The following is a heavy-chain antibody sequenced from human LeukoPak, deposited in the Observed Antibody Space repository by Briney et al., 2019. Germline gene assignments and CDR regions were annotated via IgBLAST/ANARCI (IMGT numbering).Heavy chain of an antibody. Sequence: SQTLSLTCAISGDSVSSNTAGWNWIRQSPSRGLEWLGRTYYRSKWYNDDALSVRGRITINPDTAKNQFSLQLNSVTAEDTALYYCARGGLVRGTINSLIGFDTWGQGIMVTVSS. V-gene: IGHV6-1*01. CDR3: ARGGLVRGTINSLIGFDT. CDR1: GDSVSSNTAG. D-gene: IGHD3-10*01. J-gene: IGHJ3*02. CDR2: TYYRSKWYN.